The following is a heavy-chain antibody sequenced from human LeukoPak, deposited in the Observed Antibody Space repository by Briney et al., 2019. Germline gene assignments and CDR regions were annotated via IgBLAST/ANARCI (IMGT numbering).Heavy chain of an antibody. J-gene: IGHJ3*02. V-gene: IGHV3-48*03. D-gene: IGHD2-15*01. CDR2: ISSSGSTI. CDR3: ARDCGGGSCYGPYDAFDI. Sequence: PGGSLRLSCAASGFTFSSYEMNCVRQAPGKGLEWVSYISSSGSTIYYADSVKGRFTISRDNAKNSLYLQMNSLGAEDTAVYYCARDCGGGSCYGPYDAFDIWGQGTMVTVSS. CDR1: GFTFSSYE.